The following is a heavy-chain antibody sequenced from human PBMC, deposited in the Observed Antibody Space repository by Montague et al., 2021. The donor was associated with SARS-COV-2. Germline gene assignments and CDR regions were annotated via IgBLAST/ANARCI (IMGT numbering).Heavy chain of an antibody. CDR3: ARHTDNAGRIMDF. Sequence: SETLSLTCTVSGGSISNKDYYWGWIRQSPGKGLEWIVSSLYGDTTFYNPSLHSRLTISADTAKNQFPLKLSSVTAADTAVYYCARHTDNAGRIMDFWGQGTFVIVSS. CDR1: GGSISNKDYY. V-gene: IGHV4-39*01. D-gene: IGHD1-26*01. CDR2: SLYGDTT. J-gene: IGHJ4*02.